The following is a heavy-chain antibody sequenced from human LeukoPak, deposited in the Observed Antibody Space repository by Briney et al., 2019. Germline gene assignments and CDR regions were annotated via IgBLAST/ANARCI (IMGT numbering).Heavy chain of an antibody. Sequence: SETLSLTCTVSGGYISSYYWSWIRQPPGKGLEWIVYIFNSGSTNYNPSLKSRVTISVDTSKNPFSLKLSSVTAADTAVYFCALGDCSSTSCYVFDYWGQGTLVTVSS. D-gene: IGHD2-2*01. V-gene: IGHV4-59*13. CDR3: ALGDCSSTSCYVFDY. CDR2: IFNSGST. CDR1: GGYISSYY. J-gene: IGHJ4*02.